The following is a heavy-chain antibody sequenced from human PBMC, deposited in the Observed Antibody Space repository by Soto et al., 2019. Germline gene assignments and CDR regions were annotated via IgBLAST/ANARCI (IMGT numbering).Heavy chain of an antibody. CDR2: IAGKT. J-gene: IGHJ4*02. D-gene: IGHD1-1*01. V-gene: IGHV3-23*01. CDR1: GFTLSNSV. CDR3: ARKIEVPTCILDH. Sequence: EVHLLQSGGGLVQPGGSLRLSCATSGFTLSNSVMRWVRQAPGKGLEWVSTIAGKTYYSDSVKGRFTISRDNSQSTLYLQLNSLRAEDTAVYYCARKIEVPTCILDHWGQGTLVTVSS.